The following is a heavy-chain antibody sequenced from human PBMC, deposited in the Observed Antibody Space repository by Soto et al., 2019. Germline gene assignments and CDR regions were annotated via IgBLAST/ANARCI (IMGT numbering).Heavy chain of an antibody. CDR1: GYTFTSYA. D-gene: IGHD3-10*01. V-gene: IGHV7-4-1*01. J-gene: IGHJ4*02. CDR2: INTNTGNP. CDR3: ARQYYFGSGSYYNRPFDF. Sequence: ASVKVSCKASGYTFTSYAMNWVRQAPGQGLERMGWINTNTGNPTYAQGFTGRFVFSLDTSVSTAYLQICSLKAEDTAVYYCARQYYFGSGSYYNRPFDFWGQGTLVTVSS.